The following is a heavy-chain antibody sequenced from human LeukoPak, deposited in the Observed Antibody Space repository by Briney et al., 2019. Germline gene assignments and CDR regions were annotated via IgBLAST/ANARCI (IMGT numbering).Heavy chain of an antibody. V-gene: IGHV1-2*06. CDR1: GYTFTGYY. Sequence: ASVKVSCKASGYTFTGYYMHWVRQAPGQGLEWMGRINPNSGGTNYAQKFQGRVTMTRDTSISTAYMELSRLRSDDTAVYYCARVYYYFWSDFDYWGQGTLVTVSS. J-gene: IGHJ4*02. D-gene: IGHD3-3*01. CDR2: INPNSGGT. CDR3: ARVYYYFWSDFDY.